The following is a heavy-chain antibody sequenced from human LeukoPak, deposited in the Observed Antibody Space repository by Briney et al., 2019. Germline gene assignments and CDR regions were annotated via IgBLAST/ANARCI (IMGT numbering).Heavy chain of an antibody. CDR3: ARDRVRTTALIDY. V-gene: IGHV1-2*06. D-gene: IGHD4-17*01. CDR2: INPNSGGT. Sequence: ASVKVSCKASGYTFTGYYMHWVRQAPGQGLEWMGRINPNSGGTNYAQKFQGRVTMTRDTFISTAYMELSRLRSDDTAVYYCARDRVRTTALIDYWGQGTLVTVSS. J-gene: IGHJ4*02. CDR1: GYTFTGYY.